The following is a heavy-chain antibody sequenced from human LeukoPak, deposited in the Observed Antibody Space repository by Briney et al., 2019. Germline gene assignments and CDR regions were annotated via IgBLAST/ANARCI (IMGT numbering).Heavy chain of an antibody. Sequence: SVKVSCKASGGTFSSYAISWVRQAPGQGLEWMGGIIPIFGAANYAQKFQGRVTITADESTSTAYMELSSLRSEDTAVYYCARDAWSGYCSGGSCYRDWFDPWGQGTLVTVSS. J-gene: IGHJ5*02. CDR3: ARDAWSGYCSGGSCYRDWFDP. D-gene: IGHD2-15*01. CDR2: IIPIFGAA. CDR1: GGTFSSYA. V-gene: IGHV1-69*13.